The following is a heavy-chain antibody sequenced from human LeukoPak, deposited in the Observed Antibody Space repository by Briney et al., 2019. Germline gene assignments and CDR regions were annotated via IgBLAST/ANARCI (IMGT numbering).Heavy chain of an antibody. J-gene: IGHJ6*02. V-gene: IGHV3-30*04. Sequence: GGSLRLSCVASGLTFSSYAMHWVRQAPGKGLEWVAAISYDGRDKYYADSVKGRFTISRDNSKNTVYLQMNSLRAEDTAVYYCASGTTGTTRSYGMDVWGQGTTVTVSS. CDR2: ISYDGRDK. D-gene: IGHD1-1*01. CDR1: GLTFSSYA. CDR3: ASGTTGTTRSYGMDV.